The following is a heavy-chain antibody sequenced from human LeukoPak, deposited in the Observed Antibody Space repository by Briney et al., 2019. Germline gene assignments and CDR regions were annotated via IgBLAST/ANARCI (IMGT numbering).Heavy chain of an antibody. J-gene: IGHJ4*02. CDR2: VYPGDSDS. CDR3: ARRTYYYGSGSYPFDY. D-gene: IGHD3-10*01. CDR1: GYRFIDHW. Sequence: GESLKISCQVIGYRFIDHWIGWVRQVPGKGLEWVAIVYPGDSDSRYSPSFQGQVTISADKSISTAYLQWSRLKASDTGIYYCARRTYYYGSGSYPFDYWGQGTRVTVSA. V-gene: IGHV5-51*01.